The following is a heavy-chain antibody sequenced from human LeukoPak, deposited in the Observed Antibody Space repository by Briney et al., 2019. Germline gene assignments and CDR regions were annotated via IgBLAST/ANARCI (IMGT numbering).Heavy chain of an antibody. CDR2: IYTSGST. Sequence: SETLSLTCTVSGGSISSYYWSWIRQPAGKGLEWIGRIYTSGSTNYNPSLKSRVTMSVDTSRNQFSLTVKSVTAADTAVYYCAGLSKDYGPSGYFLVYWGQGTLVTVSS. D-gene: IGHD4/OR15-4a*01. J-gene: IGHJ4*02. CDR3: AGLSKDYGPSGYFLVY. V-gene: IGHV4-4*07. CDR1: GGSISSYY.